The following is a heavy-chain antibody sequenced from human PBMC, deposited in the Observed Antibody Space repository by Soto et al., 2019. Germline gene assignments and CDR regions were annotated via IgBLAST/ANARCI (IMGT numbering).Heavy chain of an antibody. CDR3: ARDIVLMVCEWYDP. J-gene: IGHJ5*02. CDR1: GYTFTSYA. D-gene: IGHD2-8*01. V-gene: IGHV1-3*01. Sequence: ASVKVSCKASGYTFTSYAMHWVRQAPGQGLEWMGWINAVNGNTKYAQKFQGRVTITRDESASTAYMELSSLRSEDTAVYYCARDIVLMVCEWYDPWGQGTLVTVSS. CDR2: INAVNGNT.